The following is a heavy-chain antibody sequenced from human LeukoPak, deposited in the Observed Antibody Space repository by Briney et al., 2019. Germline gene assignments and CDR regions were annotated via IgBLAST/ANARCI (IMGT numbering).Heavy chain of an antibody. J-gene: IGHJ4*02. D-gene: IGHD3-22*01. CDR3: ASSYDTRGHRDY. CDR2: ISYDGNNE. CDR1: GFTFSSYS. V-gene: IGHV3-30-3*01. Sequence: QSGGSLRLSCAASGFTFSSYSMHWVRQAPGKGLEWVAVISYDGNNEYYADSVRGRFTISRDIFKNTLFLQMNSLGVEDTAVYYCASSYDTRGHRDYWGQGTLVTVSS.